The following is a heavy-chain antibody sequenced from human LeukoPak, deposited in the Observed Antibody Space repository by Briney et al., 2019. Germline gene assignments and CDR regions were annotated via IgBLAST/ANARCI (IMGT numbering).Heavy chain of an antibody. CDR1: GGSISSYY. CDR3: ARGAPHSSGYSHYFDY. CDR2: IYTSGST. Sequence: SETLSLTCTVSGGSISSYYWSWIRQPAGKGLEWIGRIYTSGSTNYNPSLKSRVTMSVDTSKNQFSLKLSSVTAADTAVYYCARGAPHSSGYSHYFDYWGQGTLVTVSS. D-gene: IGHD3-22*01. V-gene: IGHV4-4*07. J-gene: IGHJ4*02.